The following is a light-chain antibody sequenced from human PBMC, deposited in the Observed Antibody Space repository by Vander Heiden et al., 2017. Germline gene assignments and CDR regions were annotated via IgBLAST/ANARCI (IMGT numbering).Light chain of an antibody. V-gene: IGKV1-27*01. CDR1: QDRRTY. CDR3: QRYNSAPLT. Sequence: DIQMTQSPSSLSASVGDRVTITCRASQDRRTYLAWYQQKPGRVPKLLIYAASTLQSGVPSRFSGSGSGTEVALTISSLQPEDVATYYCQRYNSAPLTFGGGTKVEIK. J-gene: IGKJ4*01. CDR2: AAS.